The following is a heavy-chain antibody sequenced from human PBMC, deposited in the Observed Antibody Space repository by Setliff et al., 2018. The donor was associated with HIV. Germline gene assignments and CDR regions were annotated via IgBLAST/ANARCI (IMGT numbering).Heavy chain of an antibody. V-gene: IGHV1-69*06. CDR2: IIPIFGTA. CDR1: GGTFSSYS. CDR3: ARDPTGGAARFDY. Sequence: GASVKVSCKASGGTFSSYSINWVRQAPGQGPEWMGRIIPIFGTANYAQKFQGRVTITADKSTNTAYMELIGLKSEDTAVYYCARDPTGGAARFDYWGQGTLVTVS. D-gene: IGHD6-6*01. J-gene: IGHJ4*02.